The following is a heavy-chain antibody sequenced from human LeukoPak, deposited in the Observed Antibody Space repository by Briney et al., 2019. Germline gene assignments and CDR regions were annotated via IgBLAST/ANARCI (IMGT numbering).Heavy chain of an antibody. CDR1: GGSISSYY. CDR3: ARQVYSSSWSYYFEY. CDR2: IHYSGST. D-gene: IGHD6-13*01. Sequence: SETLSLTCAVSGGSISSYYWSWIRQPPGGGLEWIGSIHYSGSTSYNSSLKSRVTMSIDTSKNQFSLKLSSVTPADTAVYYCARQVYSSSWSYYFEYWGQGILVTVSS. V-gene: IGHV4-59*01. J-gene: IGHJ4*02.